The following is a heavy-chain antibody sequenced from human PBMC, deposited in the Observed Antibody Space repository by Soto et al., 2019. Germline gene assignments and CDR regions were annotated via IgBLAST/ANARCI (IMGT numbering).Heavy chain of an antibody. Sequence: PGGSLRLSCAASGFTFSGSAMHWVRQASGKGLEWVGRIRSKANSYATAYAASVKGRFTISRDDSKNTAYLQMNSLKTEDTAVYYCTGPYFIIVGATTDYYYYGMDVWGQGTTVTVSS. V-gene: IGHV3-73*01. CDR3: TGPYFIIVGATTDYYYYGMDV. J-gene: IGHJ6*02. CDR1: GFTFSGSA. CDR2: IRSKANSYAT. D-gene: IGHD1-26*01.